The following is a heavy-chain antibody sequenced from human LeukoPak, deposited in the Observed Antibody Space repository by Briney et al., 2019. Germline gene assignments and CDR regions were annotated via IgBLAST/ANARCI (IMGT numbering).Heavy chain of an antibody. Sequence: GGSLRLSCAAPGFTSSSYSMHWVRQDPGKGLQWAAVISYDGSNKYYADSVKGRFTISRDNSKNTLYLQMNSLRAEDTAVYYCASHYDTSCYHYFDFRAREPWSPSPQ. D-gene: IGHD3-22*01. CDR2: ISYDGSNK. V-gene: IGHV3-30*19. CDR1: GFTSSSYS. CDR3: ASHYDTSCYHYFDF. J-gene: IGHJ4*02.